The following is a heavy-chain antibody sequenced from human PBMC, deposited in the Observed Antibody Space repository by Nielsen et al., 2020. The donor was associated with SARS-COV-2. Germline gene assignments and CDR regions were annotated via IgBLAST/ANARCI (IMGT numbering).Heavy chain of an antibody. D-gene: IGHD5-18*01. J-gene: IGHJ5*02. CDR1: GGSISSYY. V-gene: IGHV4-59*12. Sequence: SETLSLTCTVSGGSISSYYWSWIRQPPGKGLEWIGYIYYSGSTNYNPSLKSRVTISVDTSKNQFSLKLSSVTAADTAVYYCARDGTAMVFNWFDPWGQGTLVTVSS. CDR3: ARDGTAMVFNWFDP. CDR2: IYYSGST.